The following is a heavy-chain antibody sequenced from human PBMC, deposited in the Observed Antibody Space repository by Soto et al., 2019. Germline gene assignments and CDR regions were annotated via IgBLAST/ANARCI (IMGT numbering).Heavy chain of an antibody. CDR3: AKDRQPDGFWPFDH. CDR1: GFTFSTYA. J-gene: IGHJ4*02. CDR2: LYGNGDGI. Sequence: EVQLVESGGGLVQPGGSLRLSCAASGFTFSTYAMSWVRQAPGQGLEWVSGLYGNGDGISYADSVKGRFTISRDNSRNTLFLQMNSLTTDDTGIYYCAKDRQPDGFWPFDHWCRGTLTIVSS. D-gene: IGHD3-3*01. V-gene: IGHV3-23*05.